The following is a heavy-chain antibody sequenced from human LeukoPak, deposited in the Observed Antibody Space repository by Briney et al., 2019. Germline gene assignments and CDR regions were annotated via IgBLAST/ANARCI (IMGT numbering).Heavy chain of an antibody. CDR1: GYTFTSYG. CDR2: ISAYNGNT. CDR3: ARDPPPYSGYSGYDWALGYFDY. V-gene: IGHV1-18*01. J-gene: IGHJ4*02. D-gene: IGHD5-12*01. Sequence: ASVKVSCKASGYTFTSYGISWVRHAPGQGLEWMGWISAYNGNTNYAQKLQGRVTITTDTSTSTAYMELRSLRSDDTAVYYCARDPPPYSGYSGYDWALGYFDYWGQGTLVTVSS.